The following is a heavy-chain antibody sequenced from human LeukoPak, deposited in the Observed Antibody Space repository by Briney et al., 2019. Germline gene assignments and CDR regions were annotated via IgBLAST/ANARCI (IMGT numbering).Heavy chain of an antibody. CDR1: GYTFTSNG. CDR2: ISTYSGNT. J-gene: IGHJ4*02. CDR3: ARDRDHAFDY. Sequence: ASVKVSCKASGYTFTSNGISWVRQAPGQGLEWMGWISTYSGNTNYAQMFQGRVTMTTEKFTRIVYMELRSLRYEDTAIYYCARDRDHAFDYWGQGTLVTVSS. V-gene: IGHV1-18*04. D-gene: IGHD2-21*02.